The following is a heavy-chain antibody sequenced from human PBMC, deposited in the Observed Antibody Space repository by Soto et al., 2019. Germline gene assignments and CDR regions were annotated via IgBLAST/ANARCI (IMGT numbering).Heavy chain of an antibody. CDR3: ARDAGTYRYYFDY. V-gene: IGHV4-38-2*02. CDR2: IYHSGST. Sequence: PSETLSLTCAVSGYSIRNGDYWGWIRQPPGKGLEWLGTIYHSGSTYYNPSLKSRVTMSVDTSNNHYSLKLRSMTAADTAVYYCARDAGTYRYYFDYWGQGTLVTVSS. CDR1: GYSIRNGDY. J-gene: IGHJ4*02.